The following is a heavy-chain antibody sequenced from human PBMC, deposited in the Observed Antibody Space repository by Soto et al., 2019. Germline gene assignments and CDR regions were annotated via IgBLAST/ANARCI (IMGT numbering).Heavy chain of an antibody. Sequence: ASVKVSCKASGYIFTDYYMHWVRQAPGQELGWMGRINPNSGGANYAQKFQGRVTITADKSTSTAYMELRSLRSEDTAVYYCATILTPASYWGQGTLVTVSS. CDR1: GYIFTDYY. V-gene: IGHV1-2*06. CDR2: INPNSGGA. CDR3: ATILTPASY. J-gene: IGHJ4*02. D-gene: IGHD3-3*02.